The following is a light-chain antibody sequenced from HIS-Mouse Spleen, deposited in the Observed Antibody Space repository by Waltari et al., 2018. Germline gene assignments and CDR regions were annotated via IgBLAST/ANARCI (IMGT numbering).Light chain of an antibody. CDR1: QSVSIY. CDR3: QQRSNWPIT. V-gene: IGKV3-11*01. Sequence: EIVLTQSPATLSLSPGERATLSGRASQSVSIYLAWYQKKPGQAPRLLIYDASNRATCIPARFSGSGSGTDFTLTISSLEPEDFAVYYCQQRSNWPITFGQGTRLQ. CDR2: DAS. J-gene: IGKJ5*01.